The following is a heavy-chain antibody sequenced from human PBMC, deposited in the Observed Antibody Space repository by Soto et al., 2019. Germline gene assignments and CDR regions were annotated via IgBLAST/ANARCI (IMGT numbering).Heavy chain of an antibody. Sequence: QVRLVLSGDELKKPGASMKVSCKASGYAFSDHGISWVRQAPGQGLEWIGWISAYNGNTNYAQKFQGRVTVTTDASTATAYMEVRSLTSDDTAVYYCARDHRYSSSLFDSWSQGPLITVSS. CDR3: ARDHRYSSSLFDS. D-gene: IGHD6-6*01. J-gene: IGHJ4*02. CDR1: GYAFSDHG. CDR2: ISAYNGNT. V-gene: IGHV1-18*04.